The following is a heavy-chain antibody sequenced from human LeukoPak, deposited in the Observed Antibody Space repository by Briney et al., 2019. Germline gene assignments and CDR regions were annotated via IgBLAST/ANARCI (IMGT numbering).Heavy chain of an antibody. D-gene: IGHD4/OR15-4a*01. CDR1: GGSFSGYY. CDR2: INHSGST. J-gene: IGHJ4*02. Sequence: SETLSLTCAVYGGSFSGYYWSWIRQPPGKGLEWIGEINHSGSTNYNPSLKRRVTISVDTSRNQFSLKLSSVTAADTAVYYCARGDGVGGANGADYWGQGTLVTVSS. CDR3: ARGDGVGGANGADY. V-gene: IGHV4-34*01.